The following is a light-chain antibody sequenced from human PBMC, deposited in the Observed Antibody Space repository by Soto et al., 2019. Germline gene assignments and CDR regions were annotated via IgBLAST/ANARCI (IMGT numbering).Light chain of an antibody. CDR3: QHKGT. Sequence: DIQMTQSPSTLSASVGDRVTITCRASQSISSWLAWYQQKPGKAPKLLIYKASSIESGVPSRFSGSGSGTAFTLTISSLQPDDFATYYCQHKGTFGQGTKVEIK. J-gene: IGKJ1*01. CDR1: QSISSW. CDR2: KAS. V-gene: IGKV1-5*03.